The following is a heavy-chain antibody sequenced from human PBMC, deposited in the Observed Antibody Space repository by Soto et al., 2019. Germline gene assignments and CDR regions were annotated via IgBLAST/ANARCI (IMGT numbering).Heavy chain of an antibody. CDR1: GYTFTSYG. V-gene: IGHV1-18*01. CDR2: ISAYNGNT. CDR3: ARDNNLYRYNWNDKSLPISYFDY. Sequence: QVQLVQSGAEVKKPGASVKVSCKASGYTFTSYGISWVRQAPGQGLEWMGWISAYNGNTNYAQKLRGRVTMTTDTSTSTAYMELRSLRSDDTAVYYCARDNNLYRYNWNDKSLPISYFDYWGQGTLVTVSS. D-gene: IGHD1-1*01. J-gene: IGHJ4*02.